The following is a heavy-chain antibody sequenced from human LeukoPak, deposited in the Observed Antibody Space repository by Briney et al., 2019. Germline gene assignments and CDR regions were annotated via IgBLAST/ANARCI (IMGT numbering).Heavy chain of an antibody. CDR3: ARRQLRYCSSTSCQGGYFDY. Sequence: ASVKVSCKASGYTFTSYGISWVRQAPGQGLEWMGWISAYNGNTNYAQKLQGRVTMTTDTSTSTAYMELRSLRSDDTAVYYCARRQLRYCSSTSCQGGYFDYWGQGTLVTVSS. CDR2: ISAYNGNT. V-gene: IGHV1-18*01. J-gene: IGHJ4*02. CDR1: GYTFTSYG. D-gene: IGHD2-2*01.